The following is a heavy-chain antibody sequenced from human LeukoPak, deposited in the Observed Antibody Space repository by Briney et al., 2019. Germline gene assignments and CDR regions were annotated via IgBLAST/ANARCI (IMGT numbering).Heavy chain of an antibody. D-gene: IGHD1-1*01. V-gene: IGHV4-59*08. CDR2: IYYSGNT. CDR3: ARCSRGTSVGMDV. J-gene: IGHJ6*02. CDR1: GGSISNYY. Sequence: SETLSLTCSVSGGSISNYYWTWIRQPPGKGPEWIGYIYYSGNTNYNPSLKSRVTISLDTSKNQLSLKLTSVTAADTAVYYCARCSRGTSVGMDVWGQGTTVTVSS.